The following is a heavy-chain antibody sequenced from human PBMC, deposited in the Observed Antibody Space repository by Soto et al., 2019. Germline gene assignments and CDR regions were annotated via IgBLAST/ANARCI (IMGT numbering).Heavy chain of an antibody. V-gene: IGHV5-10-1*03. J-gene: IGHJ5*01. CDR1: GYNFGSYW. Sequence: EVQLVQSGAEVKKPGEALKISCKASGYNFGSYWISWVRQMPGKGLEWMGRIDPSDSYNDCSPSFQGHVTISADKSISTVYLQWSSLEASDTAIYFCARHFYGGPRPWFDPWGQGSLVTVSS. CDR3: ARHFYGGPRPWFDP. CDR2: IDPSDSYN. D-gene: IGHD3-3*02.